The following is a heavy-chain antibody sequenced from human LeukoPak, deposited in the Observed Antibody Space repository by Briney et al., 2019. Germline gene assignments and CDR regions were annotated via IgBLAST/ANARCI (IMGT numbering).Heavy chain of an antibody. CDR1: GDSVSRSDSY. V-gene: IGHV4-39*01. Sequence: SETLSLTCSVSGDSVSRSDSYWDWIRQPPGKGLEWLGTVYYSGRTYYSPSLRSRVTISVDPSNNQFSLTLRSVTAADTALYYCARRRYFDGSGYLEWGQGTLLSVSS. D-gene: IGHD3-22*01. J-gene: IGHJ1*01. CDR3: ARRRYFDGSGYLE. CDR2: VYYSGRT.